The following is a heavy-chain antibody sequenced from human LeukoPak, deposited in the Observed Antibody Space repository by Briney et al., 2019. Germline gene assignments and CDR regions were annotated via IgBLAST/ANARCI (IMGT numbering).Heavy chain of an antibody. Sequence: PSETLSLTCNVSGDSITSHYWNWVRQPPGKGLEGIGYIYYTGITMYNPSLKSRVSMSVDTSKNQFFLKVNSVTAADPGVYHCARSVDYCDNTGPHMMFDYWGEGSQVTVSS. J-gene: IGHJ4*02. D-gene: IGHD3-22*01. V-gene: IGHV4-59*11. CDR2: IYYTGIT. CDR3: ARSVDYCDNTGPHMMFDY. CDR1: GDSITSHY.